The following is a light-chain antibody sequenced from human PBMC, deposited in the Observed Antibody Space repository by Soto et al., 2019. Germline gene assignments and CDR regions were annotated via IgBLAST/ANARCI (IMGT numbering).Light chain of an antibody. CDR1: QSVTTY. J-gene: IGKJ4*01. CDR2: AAS. Sequence: DIQLTQSPSSLSASVGDRVTITCRASQSVTTYLNWYKQKPGKAPKLLISAASSLRDGVPSRFSGRGSGTVFTLAINSLHPEDFATYYCQQSFSDPPLSFGGGTRVEVK. CDR3: QQSFSDPPLS. V-gene: IGKV1-39*01.